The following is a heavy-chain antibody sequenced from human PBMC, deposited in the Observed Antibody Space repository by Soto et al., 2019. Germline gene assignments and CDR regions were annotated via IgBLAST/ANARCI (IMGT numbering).Heavy chain of an antibody. D-gene: IGHD2-2*01. J-gene: IGHJ5*02. Sequence: QLQLQESGPGLVKPSETLSLTCTVSGGSISSSSYYWGWIRQPPGKGLEWIGSIYYSGSTYYNPSLKSLVTISLYTSNNHFSLNLNTITSSQTALYYSATHVALLLLPAATKYNWFDPWGQGTLVTVSS. CDR3: ATHVALLLLPAATKYNWFDP. CDR2: IYYSGST. V-gene: IGHV4-39*01. CDR1: GGSISSSSYY.